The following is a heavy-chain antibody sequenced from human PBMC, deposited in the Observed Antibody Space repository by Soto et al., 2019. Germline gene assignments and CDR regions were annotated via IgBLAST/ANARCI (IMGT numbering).Heavy chain of an antibody. V-gene: IGHV4-59*01. J-gene: IGHJ4*02. CDR3: ARSCGGDCYSPSLFDY. CDR2: IYYSGST. CDR1: GGSISSYY. D-gene: IGHD2-21*02. Sequence: PSETLSLTCTVSGGSISSYYWSWIRQPPGKGLEWIGYIYYSGSTNYNPSLKSRVTLSVDTSKNQFSLKLSSVTAADTAVYYCARSCGGDCYSPSLFDYWGQGTLVTVSS.